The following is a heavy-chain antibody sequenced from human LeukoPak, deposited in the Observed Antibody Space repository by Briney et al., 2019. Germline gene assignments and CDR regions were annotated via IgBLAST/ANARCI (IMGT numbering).Heavy chain of an antibody. CDR2: ISHSGST. V-gene: IGHV4-38-2*02. Sequence: SETLSLTCTVSGYAISIAFYWGWIRQPPGKGLEWIGSISHSGSTYYNPSLKSRVTISVDTSKNQFSLKLSSVTAADTAVYYCARGFDYYDSSGYLSNWYFDLWGRGTLVTVSS. CDR1: GYAISIAFY. J-gene: IGHJ2*01. D-gene: IGHD3-22*01. CDR3: ARGFDYYDSSGYLSNWYFDL.